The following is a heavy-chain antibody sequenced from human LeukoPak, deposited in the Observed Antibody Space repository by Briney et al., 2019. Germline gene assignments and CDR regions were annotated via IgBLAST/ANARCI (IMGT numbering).Heavy chain of an antibody. D-gene: IGHD3-10*01. CDR1: GGSISSYY. J-gene: IGHJ6*02. CDR2: IYYSGRT. Sequence: PSETLSVTCTVSGGSISSYYGTWIRQPPGKGLEWSGYIYYSGRTSYNPSLKSRLTVSVDRSKNQFSLKLSSVTAADTAVYYCARRSFGSASPLRLDVWGQGTTVTVSS. CDR3: ARRSFGSASPLRLDV. V-gene: IGHV4-59*08.